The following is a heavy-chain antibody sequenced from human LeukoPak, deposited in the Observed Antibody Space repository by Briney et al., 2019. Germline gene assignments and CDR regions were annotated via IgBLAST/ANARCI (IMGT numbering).Heavy chain of an antibody. CDR3: AKVISIQLWLLGAFDI. D-gene: IGHD5-18*01. V-gene: IGHV3-48*03. CDR1: GFTFSSYE. J-gene: IGHJ3*02. Sequence: PGGSLRLSCAASGFTFSSYEMNWVRQAPGKGLEWVSYISSSGSTIYYADSVKGRFTISRDNSKNTLYLQMNSLRAEDTAVYYCAKVISIQLWLLGAFDIWGQGTMVTVSS. CDR2: ISSSGSTI.